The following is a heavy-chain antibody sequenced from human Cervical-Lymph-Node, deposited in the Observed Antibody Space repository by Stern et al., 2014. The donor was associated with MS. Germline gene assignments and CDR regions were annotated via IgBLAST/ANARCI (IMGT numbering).Heavy chain of an antibody. CDR2: IYWDDDK. J-gene: IGHJ3*02. CDR1: GFSLTTSGVG. D-gene: IGHD3-22*01. Sequence: QITLKESGPTMVKPTQTLTLTCTFSGFSLTTSGVGVGWIRQPPGKALEWLALIYWDDDKRYSPSLKNRLTITKDSSKTHVVLTMTNMDPVDTATYYCVRVYDSSGYYYRPGDFDIWGQGTMVTVSS. CDR3: VRVYDSSGYYYRPGDFDI. V-gene: IGHV2-5*02.